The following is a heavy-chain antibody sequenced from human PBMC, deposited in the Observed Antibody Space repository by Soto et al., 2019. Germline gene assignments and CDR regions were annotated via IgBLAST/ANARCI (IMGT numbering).Heavy chain of an antibody. V-gene: IGHV4-39*01. D-gene: IGHD1-26*01. CDR2: IYYSGST. Sequence: PSETLSLTCTVSGGSISSSSYYWGWIRQPPGKGLEWIGSIYYSGSTYYNPSLKSRVTISVDTSKNQFSLKLSSVTAADTAVYYCASLSGSYWGPYFDYWGQGTLVTVSS. CDR1: GGSISSSSYY. CDR3: ASLSGSYWGPYFDY. J-gene: IGHJ4*02.